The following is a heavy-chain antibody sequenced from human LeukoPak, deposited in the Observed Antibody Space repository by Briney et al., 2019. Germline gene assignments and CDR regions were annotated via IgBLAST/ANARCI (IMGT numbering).Heavy chain of an antibody. CDR2: IYTSGST. V-gene: IGHV4-4*07. D-gene: IGHD2-2*02. J-gene: IGHJ5*02. CDR1: GGSISSYY. CDR3: ARDADVVVPAAIKVAYWFDP. Sequence: SETLSLTCTVSGGSISSYYWSWIRQPAGKGLEWIGRIYTSGSTNYNPSLKSRVTMSVGTSKNQFSLKLSSVTAADTAVYYCARDADVVVPAAIKVAYWFDPWGQGTLVTVSS.